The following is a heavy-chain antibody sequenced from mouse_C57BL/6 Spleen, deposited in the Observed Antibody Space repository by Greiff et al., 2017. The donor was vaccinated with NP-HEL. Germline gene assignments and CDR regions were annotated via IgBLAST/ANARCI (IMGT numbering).Heavy chain of an antibody. CDR3: ARGRDGNYYAMDY. V-gene: IGHV1-50*01. D-gene: IGHD2-1*01. J-gene: IGHJ4*01. Sequence: QVQLQQPGAELVKPGASVKLSCKASGYTFTSYWMQWVKQRPGQGLEWIGEIDPSDSYTNYNQKFKGKATLTVDTYSSTAYMQLSSLTSEDSAVYYCARGRDGNYYAMDYWGQGTSVTVSS. CDR2: IDPSDSYT. CDR1: GYTFTSYW.